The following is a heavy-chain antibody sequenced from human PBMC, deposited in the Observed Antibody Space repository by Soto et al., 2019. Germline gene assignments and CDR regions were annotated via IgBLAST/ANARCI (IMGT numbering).Heavy chain of an antibody. D-gene: IGHD3-22*01. CDR1: GGSVGSGAYY. Sequence: LSLTCIVSGGSVGSGAYYWSWIRQPPGNALEWIGYIQYSGDTNYNSSLKSRVTISVDMSRNRFSLKLTSVTAADTAFYYCARHDYSDRAFDLWGQGTMVTVSS. V-gene: IGHV4-61*08. CDR3: ARHDYSDRAFDL. J-gene: IGHJ3*01. CDR2: IQYSGDT.